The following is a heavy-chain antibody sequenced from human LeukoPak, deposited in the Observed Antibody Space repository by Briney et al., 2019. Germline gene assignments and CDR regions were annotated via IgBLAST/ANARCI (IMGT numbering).Heavy chain of an antibody. V-gene: IGHV3-48*02. CDR2: ISSSSSTI. Sequence: GGSLRLSCAASGFTFSSYSMNWVCQAPGKGLEWVSYISSSSSTIYYADSVKGRFTISRDNAKNSLYLQMNSLRDEDTAVYYCASIRAAGKVYWGQGTLVTVSS. CDR3: ASIRAAGKVY. CDR1: GFTFSSYS. J-gene: IGHJ4*02. D-gene: IGHD6-13*01.